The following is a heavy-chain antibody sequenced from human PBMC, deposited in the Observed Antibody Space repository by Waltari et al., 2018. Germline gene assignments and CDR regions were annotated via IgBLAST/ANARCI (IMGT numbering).Heavy chain of an antibody. V-gene: IGHV3-21*02. CDR1: GFSFGTYS. CDR2: ITGNSGHI. CDR3: ARGNYYDSENGVNWFDP. D-gene: IGHD3-22*01. Sequence: EAQLVESGGGLVKPGGSLRLSCAASGFSFGTYSMSWVRQAPGKVMEGVSSITGNSGHIYYGGSVKGRFTISRDNSKNSLYLQMSSLRAEDTAVYFCARGNYYDSENGVNWFDPWGQGTLVTVSS. J-gene: IGHJ5*02.